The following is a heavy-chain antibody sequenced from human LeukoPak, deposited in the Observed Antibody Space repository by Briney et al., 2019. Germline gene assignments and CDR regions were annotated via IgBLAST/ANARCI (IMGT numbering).Heavy chain of an antibody. J-gene: IGHJ4*02. CDR2: IYWDDDK. V-gene: IGHV2-5*02. Sequence: SGPTLVKPTQTLTLTCTFSGFSLSTSGVGVGWIRQPPGKALEWLALIYWDDDKRYSPSLKSRLTITMDTSKNQVVLTMTNMDLVDTATYYCAHRRSGERYFHYWGQGTLVTVSS. D-gene: IGHD4-17*01. CDR3: AHRRSGERYFHY. CDR1: GFSLSTSGVG.